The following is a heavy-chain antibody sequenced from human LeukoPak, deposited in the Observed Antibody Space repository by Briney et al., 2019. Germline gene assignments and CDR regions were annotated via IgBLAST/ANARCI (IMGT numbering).Heavy chain of an antibody. D-gene: IGHD6-19*01. CDR3: AMRAVAGTDPDY. CDR2: ISSSGSTI. CDR1: GFSFSSYE. J-gene: IGHJ4*02. Sequence: QPGGSLRLSCAASGFSFSSYEMNWVSQAPGKRLEWVSYISSSGSTIYYADSVKGRFTISRDNAKNSLYLQMNGLRAEDTAVYYCAMRAVAGTDPDYRGQGTLVTVSS. V-gene: IGHV3-48*03.